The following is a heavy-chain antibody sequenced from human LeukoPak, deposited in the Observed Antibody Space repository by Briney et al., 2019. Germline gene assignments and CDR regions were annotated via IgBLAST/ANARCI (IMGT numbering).Heavy chain of an antibody. Sequence: PGGSLRLSCAASGFTFSRYGMSWVRQAPGKGLEWVSSITGSGSTTYYADSVKGRFTISRDNSKNTLYLQMNSLRAEDTAVYYCARDRTPATRAFDIWGQGTLVTVSS. CDR2: ITGSGSTT. J-gene: IGHJ3*02. CDR3: ARDRTPATRAFDI. D-gene: IGHD2-15*01. V-gene: IGHV3-23*01. CDR1: GFTFSRYG.